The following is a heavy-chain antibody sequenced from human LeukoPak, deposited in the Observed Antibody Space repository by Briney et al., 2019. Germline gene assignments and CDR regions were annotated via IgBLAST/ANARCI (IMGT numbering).Heavy chain of an antibody. CDR2: LNPNSGNA. Sequence: GASVKVSCKASGYIFTTYDIGWVRQATGQGLEWMGWLNPNSGNAGYAQKFQGRVTISRNTSTSTAYMELSSLRSDDTAIYYCARRKFLGWFDPWGQGTLVTVSS. J-gene: IGHJ5*02. CDR3: ARRKFLGWFDP. D-gene: IGHD7-27*01. CDR1: GYIFTTYD. V-gene: IGHV1-8*03.